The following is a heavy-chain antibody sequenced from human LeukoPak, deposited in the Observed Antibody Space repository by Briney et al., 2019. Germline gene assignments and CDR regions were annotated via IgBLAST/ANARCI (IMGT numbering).Heavy chain of an antibody. J-gene: IGHJ6*02. D-gene: IGHD2-8*01. CDR1: GGSISSSNR. CDR3: ARVEWRNPNGMDV. Sequence: SETLSLTCAVSGGSISSSNRWSWVRQPPGKGLEWIGSIYYSGSTYYNPSLKSRVTISVDTSKNQFSLKLSSVTAADTAVYYCARVEWRNPNGMDVWGQGTTVTVSS. CDR2: IYYSGST. V-gene: IGHV4-4*02.